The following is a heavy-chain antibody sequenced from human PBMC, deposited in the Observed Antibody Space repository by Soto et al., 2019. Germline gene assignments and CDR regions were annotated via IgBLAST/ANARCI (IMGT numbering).Heavy chain of an antibody. Sequence: SETLSLTCTVSGGSISSSYWSWIRQPPGKGLEWIGYIYYSGSTNYNPSLKSRVTISVDTSKSKNQLSLKLSSVTAADTAVYYCARDSNHYGMDVWGQGTPVTVSS. CDR1: GGSISSSY. V-gene: IGHV4-59*01. CDR2: IYYSGST. J-gene: IGHJ6*02. D-gene: IGHD2-2*01. CDR3: ARDSNHYGMDV.